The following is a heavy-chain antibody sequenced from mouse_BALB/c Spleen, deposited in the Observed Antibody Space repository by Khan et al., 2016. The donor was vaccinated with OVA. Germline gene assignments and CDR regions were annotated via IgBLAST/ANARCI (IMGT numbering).Heavy chain of an antibody. D-gene: IGHD1-1*02. V-gene: IGHV3-2*02. CDR3: ESGRAY. CDR2: ISYSGRT. Sequence: EVQLLESGPGLVKPSQSLSLTCTVTGYSITSDYACNWIRQFPGNKLEWMGYISYSGRTSYTPSLKSRISITRDTSKNQFFLQLNSVNTEDTATXCCESGRAYWGQGTLVTVSA. CDR1: GYSITSDYA. J-gene: IGHJ3*01.